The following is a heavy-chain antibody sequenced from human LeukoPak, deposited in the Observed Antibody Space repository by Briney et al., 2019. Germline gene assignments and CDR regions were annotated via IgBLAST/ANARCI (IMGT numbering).Heavy chain of an antibody. D-gene: IGHD6-19*01. Sequence: GGSLRLSCAASGFTFSSYSMNWIRQAPGKGLEWVSSISSSSSYIYYADSVKGRFTISRDNAKNSLYLQMNSLRAEDTAVYYCARGGVFSSGWYVDYWGQGTLVSVSS. V-gene: IGHV3-21*01. CDR3: ARGGVFSSGWYVDY. J-gene: IGHJ4*02. CDR1: GFTFSSYS. CDR2: ISSSSSYI.